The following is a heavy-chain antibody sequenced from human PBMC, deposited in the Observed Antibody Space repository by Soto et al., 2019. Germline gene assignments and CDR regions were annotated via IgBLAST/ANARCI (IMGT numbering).Heavy chain of an antibody. Sequence: PSETLSLTCTVSGGSISSSSYYWGWIRQPPGKGLGWVGSIYYSGSTYYHPSLKSRVTISVDTAKNPFSLKLSSVTAAGTAVYYCEGYYYDSSGYHGFDYWGQGTPVTVSS. J-gene: IGHJ4*02. V-gene: IGHV4-39*01. D-gene: IGHD3-22*01. CDR2: IYYSGST. CDR1: GGSISSSSYY. CDR3: EGYYYDSSGYHGFDY.